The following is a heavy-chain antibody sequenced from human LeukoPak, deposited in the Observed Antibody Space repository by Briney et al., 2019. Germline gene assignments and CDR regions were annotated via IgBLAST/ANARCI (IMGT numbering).Heavy chain of an antibody. J-gene: IGHJ6*02. Sequence: SETLSLTCTVSGGSMSSGGYYWNWVRQPPGKGLEWIGHIYHSGSTYYNPSLKSRVTISVDRSNNQFSLKLSSVTAADTAVYYCARESYYYDSSGPYYYYGMDVWGQGTPVTVSS. V-gene: IGHV4-30-2*01. CDR1: GGSMSSGGYY. CDR2: IYHSGST. D-gene: IGHD3-22*01. CDR3: ARESYYYDSSGPYYYYGMDV.